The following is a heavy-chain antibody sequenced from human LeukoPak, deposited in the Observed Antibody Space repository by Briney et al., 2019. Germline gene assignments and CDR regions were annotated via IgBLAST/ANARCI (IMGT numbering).Heavy chain of an antibody. CDR2: RSTGGTTK. J-gene: IGHJ3*02. Sequence: GGSLRLSCAASGFTLSAYEMSWVRQAPGKGLEWVSYRSTGGTTKYYADSVRGRFTISRDNAKNLLYMQLNSLRAEDTAVYYCARDRGSGYAPDSSAFDIWGQGTTVTVSS. V-gene: IGHV3-48*03. CDR3: ARDRGSGYAPDSSAFDI. CDR1: GFTLSAYE. D-gene: IGHD5-12*01.